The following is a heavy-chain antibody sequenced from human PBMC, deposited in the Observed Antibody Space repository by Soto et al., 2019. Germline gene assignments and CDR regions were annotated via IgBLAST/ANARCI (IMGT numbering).Heavy chain of an antibody. J-gene: IGHJ4*02. CDR1: GGSIDTNGYY. V-gene: IGHV4-39*07. CDR3: ATYDSSGNFDY. D-gene: IGHD3-22*01. Sequence: PSETLSLTCTVSGGSIDTNGYYWAWIRQPPGKGLECIGCISYSGTTYYNSSLKSRVTISSDTSMNQFSLKLTSVTAADTAVYYCATYDSSGNFDYWGQGTLVTVSS. CDR2: ISYSGTT.